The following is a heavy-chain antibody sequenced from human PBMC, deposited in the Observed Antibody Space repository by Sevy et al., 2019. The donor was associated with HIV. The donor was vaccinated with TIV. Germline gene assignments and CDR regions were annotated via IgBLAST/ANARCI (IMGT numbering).Heavy chain of an antibody. CDR3: AKDTAMAMDLRYGMDV. Sequence: GGSLRLSCAASGFTFDDYTMNWVRQAPGKGLEWVSLISWDGGSIYYADSVKGRFTISRDNSKNSLYLQMNRLRTEDTAWDYCAKDTAMAMDLRYGMDVWGQGTTVTVSS. CDR1: GFTFDDYT. CDR2: ISWDGGSI. D-gene: IGHD5-18*01. J-gene: IGHJ6*02. V-gene: IGHV3-43*01.